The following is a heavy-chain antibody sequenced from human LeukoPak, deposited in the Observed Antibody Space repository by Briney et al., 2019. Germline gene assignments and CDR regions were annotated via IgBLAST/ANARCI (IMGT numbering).Heavy chain of an antibody. CDR1: GGPFSGYY. J-gene: IGHJ5*02. V-gene: IGHV4-34*01. CDR3: ARGPWVDTAMSRGWSDP. CDR2: INHSGST. D-gene: IGHD5-18*01. Sequence: SETLSLTCAVYGGPFSGYYWSWIRQPPGKGLEWIGEINHSGSTNYNPSLESRVTISVDTSKNQFSLKLSSVTAADTAVYYCARGPWVDTAMSRGWSDPWGQGTLVTVSS.